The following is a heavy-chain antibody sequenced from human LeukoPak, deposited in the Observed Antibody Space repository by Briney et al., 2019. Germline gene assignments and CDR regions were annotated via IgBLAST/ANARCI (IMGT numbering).Heavy chain of an antibody. CDR1: GFTFSTYA. J-gene: IGHJ4*02. V-gene: IGHV4-34*01. D-gene: IGHD3-3*01. CDR2: INHSGST. Sequence: GSLRLSCAASGFTFSTYAMSWVRQPPGKGLEWIGEINHSGSTNYKPSLKSRVTISVDTSKNQFSLKLSSVTAADTAVYYCARAAYDFWSGSNFDYWGQGTLVTVSS. CDR3: ARAAYDFWSGSNFDY.